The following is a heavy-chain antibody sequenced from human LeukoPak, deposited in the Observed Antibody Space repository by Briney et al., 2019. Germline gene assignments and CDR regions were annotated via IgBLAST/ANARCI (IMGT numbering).Heavy chain of an antibody. D-gene: IGHD6-19*01. CDR2: INTNSGGT. CDR3: ARGSIAVAGHGY. Sequence: GASVKVSCKGSGYTFTGYYMHWVRQAPGQGVEWMGWINTNSGGTNYAQKFQGRVTITREPSISTAYMELSRLRSDDTAVYYCARGSIAVAGHGYWGQGTLVTVSS. J-gene: IGHJ4*02. CDR1: GYTFTGYY. V-gene: IGHV1-2*02.